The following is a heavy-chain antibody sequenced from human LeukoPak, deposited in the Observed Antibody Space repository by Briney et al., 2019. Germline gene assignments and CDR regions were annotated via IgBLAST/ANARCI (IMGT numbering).Heavy chain of an antibody. V-gene: IGHV3-48*04. CDR3: ARERIPMVRGVITYFDY. J-gene: IGHJ4*02. CDR2: ISSSSSTI. CDR1: GFTFSSYS. Sequence: GGSLRLSCAASGFTFSSYSMDWVRQAPGKGLEWVSYISSSSSTIYYADSVKGRFTISRDNAKNSLYLQMNSLRAEDTAVYYCARERIPMVRGVITYFDYWGQGTLVTVSS. D-gene: IGHD3-10*01.